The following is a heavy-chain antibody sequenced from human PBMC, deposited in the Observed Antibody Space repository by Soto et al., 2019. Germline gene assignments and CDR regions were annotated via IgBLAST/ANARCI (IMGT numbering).Heavy chain of an antibody. D-gene: IGHD6-6*01. CDR2: IIPLFSTT. CDR3: ARDGNLSSSYGEVDY. CDR1: GGAFNNYG. Sequence: QVELVQSGAEVKKPGSSVRVSCKASGGAFNNYGFTWVRQASGQGLEWMGQIIPLFSTTHYARKFQGRDSITADGSTSTVHMELRSLTPEDRAVYYCARDGNLSSSYGEVDYWGQGTVVIVSS. V-gene: IGHV1-69*01. J-gene: IGHJ4*02.